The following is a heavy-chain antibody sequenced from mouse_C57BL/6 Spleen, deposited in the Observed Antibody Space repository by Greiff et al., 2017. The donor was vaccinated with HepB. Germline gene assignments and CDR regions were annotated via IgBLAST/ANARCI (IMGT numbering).Heavy chain of an antibody. V-gene: IGHV5-16*01. J-gene: IGHJ1*03. D-gene: IGHD2-1*01. CDR3: ARGDYGNPFDV. CDR1: GFTFSDYY. Sequence: EVHLVESEGGLVQPGSSMKLSCTASGFTFSDYYMAWVRQVPEKGLEWVANINYDGSSTYYLDSLKSRFIISRDNAKNILYLQMSSLKSEDTATYYCARGDYGNPFDVWGTGTTVTVSS. CDR2: INYDGSST.